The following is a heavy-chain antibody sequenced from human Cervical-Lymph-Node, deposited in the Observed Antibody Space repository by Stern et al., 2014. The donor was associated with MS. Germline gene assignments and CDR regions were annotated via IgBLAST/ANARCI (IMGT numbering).Heavy chain of an antibody. CDR1: GFSFSSYW. V-gene: IGHV3-74*02. CDR3: ARGIGARTFDY. CDR2: FNSDETNT. D-gene: IGHD6-6*01. Sequence: EVHLVESGGGLVQPGGSLRLSCAASGFSFSSYWMHWVRQAPGKGLVWVSRFNSDETNTNSADSVKGRFTISRDNAKNTLYLQMNSLRAEDTAVYYCARGIGARTFDYWGQGALVTVSS. J-gene: IGHJ4*02.